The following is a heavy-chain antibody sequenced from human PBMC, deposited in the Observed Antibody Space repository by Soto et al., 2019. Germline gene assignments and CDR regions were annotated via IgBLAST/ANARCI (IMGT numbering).Heavy chain of an antibody. CDR3: ARAYYYDSSGYYYHFDY. Sequence: GXSVKVSCKASGGTFSSYAISWVRQAPGQGLEWMGGIIPIFGTANYAQKFQGRVTITADESTSTAYMELSSLRSEDTAVYYCARAYYYDSSGYYYHFDYWGQGTLVTVSS. J-gene: IGHJ4*02. CDR2: IIPIFGTA. CDR1: GGTFSSYA. V-gene: IGHV1-69*13. D-gene: IGHD3-22*01.